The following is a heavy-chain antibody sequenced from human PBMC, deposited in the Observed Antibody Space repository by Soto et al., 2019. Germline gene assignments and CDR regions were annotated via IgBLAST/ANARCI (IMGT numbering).Heavy chain of an antibody. D-gene: IGHD2-21*02. Sequence: QVQLVQSGAEVKKPGASVKVSCKASGYTFTSYAMHWVRQAPGQRLEWMGWINAGNGNTKYSQKFQGRVTITRDTSASTAYMELSSLRSEDTAVYYCARSMGVVTATFQHWGQGTLVTVSS. V-gene: IGHV1-3*01. CDR1: GYTFTSYA. CDR2: INAGNGNT. J-gene: IGHJ1*01. CDR3: ARSMGVVTATFQH.